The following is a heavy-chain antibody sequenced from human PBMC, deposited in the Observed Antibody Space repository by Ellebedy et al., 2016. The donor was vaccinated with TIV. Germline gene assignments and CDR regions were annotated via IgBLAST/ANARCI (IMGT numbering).Heavy chain of an antibody. CDR3: ARDRRGVVPAAISYYGMDV. Sequence: GGSLRLXCAASGFTFSSYGMHWVRQAPGKGLEWVAVISYDGSNKYYADSVKGRFTISRDNSKNTLYLQMNSLRAEDTAVYYCARDRRGVVPAAISYYGMDVWGQGTTVTVSS. CDR1: GFTFSSYG. D-gene: IGHD2-2*02. V-gene: IGHV3-30*03. CDR2: ISYDGSNK. J-gene: IGHJ6*02.